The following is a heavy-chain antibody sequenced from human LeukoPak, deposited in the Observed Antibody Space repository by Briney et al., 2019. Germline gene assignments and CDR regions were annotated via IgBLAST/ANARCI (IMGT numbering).Heavy chain of an antibody. Sequence: ASVKVSCKASGYTFTSYAMHWVRQAPGQRLEWMGWINAGNGNTKYSQKFQGRGTITRDTSASTAYMELSSLRSEDTAVYYCARGQLWFGEFHFDYWGQGTLVTVSS. CDR3: ARGQLWFGEFHFDY. D-gene: IGHD3-10*01. J-gene: IGHJ4*02. CDR1: GYTFTSYA. CDR2: INAGNGNT. V-gene: IGHV1-3*01.